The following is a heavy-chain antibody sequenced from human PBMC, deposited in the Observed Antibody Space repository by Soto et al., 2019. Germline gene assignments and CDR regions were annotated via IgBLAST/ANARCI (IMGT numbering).Heavy chain of an antibody. CDR1: GFIFSSYW. CDR2: IKEDGSAK. D-gene: IGHD3-16*01. J-gene: IGHJ4*02. CDR3: VRDYGNY. V-gene: IGHV3-7*04. Sequence: EVQLVESGGDLVQPGGSLRLSCEASGFIFSSYWMSWVRQAPGKGLEWVASIKEDGSAKQYGDTVKGRFTISRNNDKKSLYLQMSSLRAEDTAVYYCVRDYGNYWCQGTLVTVSS.